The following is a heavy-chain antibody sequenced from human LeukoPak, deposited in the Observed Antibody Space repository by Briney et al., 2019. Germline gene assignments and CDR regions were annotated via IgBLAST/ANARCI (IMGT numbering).Heavy chain of an antibody. V-gene: IGHV3-7*05. D-gene: IGHD2-15*01. CDR2: IKQDGSDK. J-gene: IGHJ4*02. CDR1: GXTFSNYW. Sequence: GGSLRLSCAASGXTFSNYWMSWVRQAPGKGLEWVASIKQDGSDKYYVDSVKGRFTFSRDNAKNSLYLQMNSLRAEDTAVYYCARGPLADYYFDYWGQGTLVTVSS. CDR3: ARGPLADYYFDY.